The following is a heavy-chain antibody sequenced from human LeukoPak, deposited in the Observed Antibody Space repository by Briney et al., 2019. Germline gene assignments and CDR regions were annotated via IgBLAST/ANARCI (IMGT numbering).Heavy chain of an antibody. V-gene: IGHV3-21*01. CDR3: ARVQGSPY. J-gene: IGHJ4*02. Sequence: GGSLRLSCAASGFPFSDYTLNWVRQPPGRALDRVSSITGDSTSLSSPHSVKGRFTIARDNAKNSLYLHINSLRAEDTAVYYCARVQGSPYWGQGTLVTVSS. CDR1: GFPFSDYT. CDR2: ITGDSTSL.